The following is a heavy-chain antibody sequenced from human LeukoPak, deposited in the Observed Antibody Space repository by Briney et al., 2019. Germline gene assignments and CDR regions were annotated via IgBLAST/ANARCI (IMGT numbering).Heavy chain of an antibody. V-gene: IGHV3-30*03. J-gene: IGHJ4*02. CDR1: GFPFTDYV. Sequence: GESPRLSCTVSGFPFTDYVIHWVRQAPGKGLEWVAVTSADESTKSYSDSVRGRFTISRDNFKNILYLQMDSLGLEDTAVYFCARDPFLGGPDFLDYWGRGTLVTDSS. CDR2: TSADESTK. CDR3: ARDPFLGGPDFLDY. D-gene: IGHD1-26*01.